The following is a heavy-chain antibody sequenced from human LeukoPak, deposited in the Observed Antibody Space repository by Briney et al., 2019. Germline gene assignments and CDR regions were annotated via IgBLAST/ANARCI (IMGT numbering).Heavy chain of an antibody. V-gene: IGHV4-38-2*02. D-gene: IGHD6-13*01. J-gene: IGHJ4*02. CDR1: GYSISSGYY. Sequence: SETLSLTCTVSGYSISSGYYWGWIRQPPGKGLEWIGSIYHSGSTYYNPSLKSRVTISVDTSKNQFSLKLSSVTAADTAVYYCARIGYSSPYFDYWGQGTLVTVSS. CDR3: ARIGYSSPYFDY. CDR2: IYHSGST.